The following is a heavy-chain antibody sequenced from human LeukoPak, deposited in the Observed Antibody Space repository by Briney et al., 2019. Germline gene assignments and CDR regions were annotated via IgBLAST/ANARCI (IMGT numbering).Heavy chain of an antibody. CDR3: AKDLSFTLGYCTSTSCYPDY. D-gene: IGHD2-2*01. CDR2: ISGSGGTT. CDR1: GFTFSRYG. Sequence: PGGSLRLSCAASGFTFSRYGMSWVRQAPGKGLEWVSAISGSGGTTNYADSVKGRFTISRDNSKNTLYLQMNSLRAEDTAVYYCAKDLSFTLGYCTSTSCYPDYWGQGTLVTVSS. J-gene: IGHJ4*02. V-gene: IGHV3-23*01.